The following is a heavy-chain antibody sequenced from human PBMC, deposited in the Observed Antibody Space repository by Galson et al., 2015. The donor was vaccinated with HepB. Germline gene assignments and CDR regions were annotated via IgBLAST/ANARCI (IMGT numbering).Heavy chain of an antibody. V-gene: IGHV3-64D*06. D-gene: IGHD3-22*01. J-gene: IGHJ4*02. Sequence: SLRLSCAASGFTFSSYAMHWVRQAPGKGLEYVSAISSNGGSTYYADSVKGRFTISRDNSKNTLYLQMSSLRAEDTAVYYCVKEAGLVVVYYYFDYWGQGTLVTVSS. CDR1: GFTFSSYA. CDR3: VKEAGLVVVYYYFDY. CDR2: ISSNGGST.